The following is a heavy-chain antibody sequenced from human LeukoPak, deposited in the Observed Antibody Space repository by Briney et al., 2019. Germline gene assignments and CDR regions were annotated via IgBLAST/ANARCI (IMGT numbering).Heavy chain of an antibody. J-gene: IGHJ5*02. CDR1: GGSISSSSYY. CDR2: IYYSGST. D-gene: IGHD3-9*01. V-gene: IGHV4-39*01. CDR3: AGGSWYYDILTGYYALSWFDP. Sequence: PSETLSLTCTVSGGSISSSSYYWGWIRRPPGKGLEWIGSIYYSGSTYYNPTLKSRVTISVDTSKNQFSLKLSSVTAADTAVYYCAGGSWYYDILTGYYALSWFDPWGQGTLVTVSS.